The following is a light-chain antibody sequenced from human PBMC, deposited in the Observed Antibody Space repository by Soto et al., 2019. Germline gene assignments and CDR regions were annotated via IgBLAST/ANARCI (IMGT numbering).Light chain of an antibody. V-gene: IGKV3-20*01. CDR2: GAS. CDR1: QSVSSNF. CDR3: QHYGSSPST. J-gene: IGKJ5*01. Sequence: EIVLTQSPGTLSLSPGERATLCCRASQSVSSNFLAWYQQKPGQAPRLLIYGASRRATGIPDRFSGSGSGTDFTLTISRLESEDFALYYCQHYGSSPSTFGQGTRLEIK.